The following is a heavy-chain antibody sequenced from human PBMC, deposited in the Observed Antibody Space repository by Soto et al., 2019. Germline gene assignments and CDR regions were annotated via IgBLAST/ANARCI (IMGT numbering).Heavy chain of an antibody. V-gene: IGHV1-3*01. J-gene: IGHJ5*02. Sequence: ASVKVSCKASGYTFTSYAMHWVRQAPGQRLEWMGWINAGNGNTKYSQKFQGRVTITRDTSASTAYMELSSLRSEDTAMYYCARGRIAAATRGWFDPWGQGTLVTVSS. CDR1: GYTFTSYA. D-gene: IGHD6-13*01. CDR2: INAGNGNT. CDR3: ARGRIAAATRGWFDP.